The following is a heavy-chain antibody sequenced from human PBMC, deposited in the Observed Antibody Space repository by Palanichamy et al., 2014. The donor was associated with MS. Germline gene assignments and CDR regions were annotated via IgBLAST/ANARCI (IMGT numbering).Heavy chain of an antibody. Sequence: EVRLEESGGGFVKPGRSLRLSCVAAGFTFDDYDMHWVRQTPGRGLEWVSSISWNNDDKDYADSVKGRFTISRDSAKKSVYLQMDSLRTEDTALYYCAKAHMSFPRDGHNYEGFDVWGQGTKVTVS. CDR2: ISWNNDDK. D-gene: IGHD5-24*01. J-gene: IGHJ3*01. CDR1: GFTFDDYD. CDR3: AKAHMSFPRDGHNYEGFDV. V-gene: IGHV3-9*01.